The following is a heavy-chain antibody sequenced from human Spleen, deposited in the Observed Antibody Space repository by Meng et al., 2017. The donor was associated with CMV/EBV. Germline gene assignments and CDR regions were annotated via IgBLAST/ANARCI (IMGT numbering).Heavy chain of an antibody. Sequence: GSLRLSCTVSGYSISSGYYWGWIRQPPGKGLEWIGSIYHSGSTYYNPSLKSRVTISVDTSKNQFSLKLNSVTAADTAVYYCASQYDGIGYYDYWGQGILVTVSS. J-gene: IGHJ4*02. V-gene: IGHV4-38-2*02. D-gene: IGHD3-22*01. CDR3: ASQYDGIGYYDY. CDR1: GYSISSGYY. CDR2: IYHSGST.